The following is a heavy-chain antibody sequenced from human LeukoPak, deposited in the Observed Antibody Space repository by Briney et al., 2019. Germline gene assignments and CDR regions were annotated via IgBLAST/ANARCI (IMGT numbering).Heavy chain of an antibody. Sequence: PGGSLRLSCAASGFTVSSNYMSWVRQAPGKGLEWVSVIYSGGSTYYADSVKGRFTISRDNSKNTLYLQMNSLIAAATAVYYCARTEGVGNCFYIRGQGKKVP. CDR1: GFTVSSNY. D-gene: IGHD3-10*01. J-gene: IGHJ3*02. CDR2: IYSGGST. CDR3: ARTEGVGNCFYI. V-gene: IGHV3-53*01.